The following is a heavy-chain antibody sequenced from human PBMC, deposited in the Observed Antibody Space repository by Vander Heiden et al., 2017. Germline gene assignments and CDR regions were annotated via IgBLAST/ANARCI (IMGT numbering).Heavy chain of an antibody. CDR2: FDPDDGET. Sequence: QFQLVQSGAALGKPVSSVKVSCKVSGSIITELSMHGVRQAPGKGLEWMGGFDPDDGETIYAQNLQGRVTTTEDTSTNTAYMELSSLRSEDTAVYYCATLPYFYDSSTYGSFDFWGQGTLVTGSS. CDR1: GSIITELS. CDR3: ATLPYFYDSSTYGSFDF. V-gene: IGHV1-24*01. D-gene: IGHD3-22*01. J-gene: IGHJ4*02.